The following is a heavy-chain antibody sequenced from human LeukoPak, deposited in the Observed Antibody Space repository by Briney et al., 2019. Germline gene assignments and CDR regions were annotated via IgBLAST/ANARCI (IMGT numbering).Heavy chain of an antibody. CDR3: ARDDSGSIDY. CDR1: GGTFISYA. V-gene: IGHV1-69*04. Sequence: SVTVSCKASGGTFISYAISWVRQAPGQGLEWMGRIIPILGIANYAQKFQGRVTITADKSTSTAYMELSSLRSEDTAVYYCARDDSGSIDYWGQGTLVTVSS. D-gene: IGHD5-12*01. J-gene: IGHJ4*02. CDR2: IIPILGIA.